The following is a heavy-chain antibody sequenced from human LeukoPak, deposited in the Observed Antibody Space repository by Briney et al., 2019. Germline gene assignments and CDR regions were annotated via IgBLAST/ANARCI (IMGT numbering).Heavy chain of an antibody. CDR3: AKDTQIAPRPTYFHY. J-gene: IGHJ4*02. CDR1: GFTFSSYG. V-gene: IGHV3-30*18. Sequence: PGGSLRLSCAASGFTFSSYGMHWVRQAPGKGLEWVAVISYDGSNKYYADSVRGRFTISRDNSKSTLYLQMKGLRAEDTAVYYCAKDTQIAPRPTYFHYWGQGTLVTVSS. D-gene: IGHD6-6*01. CDR2: ISYDGSNK.